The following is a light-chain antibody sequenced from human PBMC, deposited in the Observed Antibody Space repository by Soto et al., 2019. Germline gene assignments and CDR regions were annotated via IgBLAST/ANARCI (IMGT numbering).Light chain of an antibody. CDR1: SGHTTYI. Sequence: QPVLTQSSSASASLGSSVKLTCTLSSGHTTYIIAWHQQQPGKAPRYLMKLETSGSYNKGSGVPDRFSGSSPGADRYLPISTLRFEDEADYYCEIWDINTHVVFGGGTKLTVL. J-gene: IGLJ2*01. CDR2: LETSGSY. CDR3: EIWDINTHVV. V-gene: IGLV4-60*02.